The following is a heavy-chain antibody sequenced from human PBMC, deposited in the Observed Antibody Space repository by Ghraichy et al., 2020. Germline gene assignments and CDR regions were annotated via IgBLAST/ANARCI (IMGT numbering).Heavy chain of an antibody. CDR3: ARSETTWSVVNYAFDV. D-gene: IGHD1-1*01. CDR1: GFTFNSYS. V-gene: IGHV3-64*01. CDR2: ISKNGDRT. Sequence: GGSLRLSCAASGFTFNSYSIHWVRQAPGKGLECITAISKNGDRTYYENSVKGRFTISRDDSKNTVFLQMDSLRAKDMAVYYCARSETTWSVVNYAFDVWGQGTMVTVSS. J-gene: IGHJ3*01.